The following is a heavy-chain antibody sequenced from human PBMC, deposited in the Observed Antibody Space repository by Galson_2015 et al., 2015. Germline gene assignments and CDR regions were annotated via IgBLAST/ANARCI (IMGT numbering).Heavy chain of an antibody. J-gene: IGHJ3*02. CDR2: ISMSSTYI. Sequence: SLRLSCAASGFSFNTYSMNWVRQAPGKGLEWVSSISMSSTYIFYADSVKGRFTISRDDAKNSLYLQMNSLRAEDTAVYYCVRDREERIVLFGVVYPGAFDIWGQGTMVTVSS. D-gene: IGHD3/OR15-3a*01. CDR1: GFSFNTYS. V-gene: IGHV3-21*01. CDR3: VRDREERIVLFGVVYPGAFDI.